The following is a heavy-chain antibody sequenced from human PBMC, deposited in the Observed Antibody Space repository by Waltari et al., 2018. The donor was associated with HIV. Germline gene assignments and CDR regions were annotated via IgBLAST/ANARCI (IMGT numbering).Heavy chain of an antibody. J-gene: IGHJ4*02. D-gene: IGHD4-4*01. Sequence: VQLVESGGGVVQPGRSLRPSCAASGFTFSSFGLPWVRQAPGSGLEWVAGIWYDGGDKFHAESVKGRFIIARDNSRNIVFLQMNSLRAEDTALYYCARDKAPYSTSAAVDYWGQGTLVTVSS. V-gene: IGHV3-33*01. CDR1: GFTFSSFG. CDR2: IWYDGGDK. CDR3: ARDKAPYSTSAAVDY.